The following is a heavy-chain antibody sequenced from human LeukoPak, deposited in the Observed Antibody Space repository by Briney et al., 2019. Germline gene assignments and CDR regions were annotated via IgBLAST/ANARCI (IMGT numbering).Heavy chain of an antibody. Sequence: GGSLRLSCAASGFTFSSYAMSWVRQAPVKALEWVSTISGSGGSTYYADSVKGRFTISRDNSKNTLYLQMNSLRAEDTAVYYCAKGGRAAAWKYYYGMDVWGQGTTVTVSS. CDR1: GFTFSSYA. V-gene: IGHV3-23*01. CDR2: ISGSGGST. CDR3: AKGGRAAAWKYYYGMDV. D-gene: IGHD6-13*01. J-gene: IGHJ6*02.